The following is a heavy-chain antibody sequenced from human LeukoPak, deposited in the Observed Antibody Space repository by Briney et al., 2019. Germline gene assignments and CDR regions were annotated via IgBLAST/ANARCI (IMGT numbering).Heavy chain of an antibody. D-gene: IGHD6-13*01. V-gene: IGHV4-4*07. CDR1: GGSISTYY. Sequence: PSETLSLTCSVSGGSISTYYWSWIRQPAGKGLEWIGRVYRSGNTNYNPSLQSRVTISVDTSKNQFSLKLSSVTAADTAVYYCARGYSSSWYNYWGQGTLVTVSS. J-gene: IGHJ4*02. CDR3: ARGYSSSWYNY. CDR2: VYRSGNT.